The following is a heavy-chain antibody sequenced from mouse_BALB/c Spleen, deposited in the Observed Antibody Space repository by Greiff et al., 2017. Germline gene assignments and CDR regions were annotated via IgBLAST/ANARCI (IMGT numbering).Heavy chain of an antibody. CDR1: GYAFSSYW. D-gene: IGHD2-2*01. V-gene: IGHV1-80*01. CDR3: ARRGYGYDGDAMDY. Sequence: VQGVESGAELVRPGSSVKISCKASGYAFSSYWMNWVKQRPGQGLEWIGQIYPGDGDTNYNGKFKGKATLTADKSSSTAYMQLSSLTSEDSAVYFCARRGYGYDGDAMDYWGQGTSVTVSS. J-gene: IGHJ4*01. CDR2: IYPGDGDT.